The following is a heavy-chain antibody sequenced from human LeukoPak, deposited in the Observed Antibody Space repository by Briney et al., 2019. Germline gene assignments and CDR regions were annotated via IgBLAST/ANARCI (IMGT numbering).Heavy chain of an antibody. D-gene: IGHD3-10*01. CDR2: IYTTGTT. CDR3: DY. CDR1: GGSIKSYY. Sequence: SETLSLTCTVSGGSIKSYYWGWVRQPAGKGLEWIGRIYTTGTTNYSPSLKSRLTMSLDTSKNQFSLKFCGRQGYTASYYFVDYWSQGTLVTVSS. V-gene: IGHV4-4*07. J-gene: IGHJ4*02.